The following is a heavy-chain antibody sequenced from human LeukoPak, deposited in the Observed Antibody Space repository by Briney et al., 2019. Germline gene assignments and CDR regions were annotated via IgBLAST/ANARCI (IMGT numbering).Heavy chain of an antibody. Sequence: GGSLRLSCAASGFTFSNFALSWVRQAPGKGLEWVSGLSGNGGGTHYADSMKGRFTISRDNSKNTLYLQMSSLRAEDTAVYYCATNTYDSRGYYVYWGQGTLVTVSS. D-gene: IGHD3-22*01. J-gene: IGHJ4*02. CDR3: ATNTYDSRGYYVY. CDR2: LSGNGGGT. V-gene: IGHV3-23*01. CDR1: GFTFSNFA.